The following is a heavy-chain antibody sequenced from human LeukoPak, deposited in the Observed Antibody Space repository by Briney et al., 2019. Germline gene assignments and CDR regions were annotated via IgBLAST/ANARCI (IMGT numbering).Heavy chain of an antibody. CDR3: ARDQGGGSCIGY. V-gene: IGHV4-30-4*01. CDR2: IYYSGST. CDR1: GGSISSGDYY. D-gene: IGHD2-15*01. Sequence: PSETLSLTCTVSGGSISSGDYYWSWIRQPPGKGLEWIGYIYYSGSTYYNPSLKSRVTISVDTSKNQFSLKLSSVTAADTAVYYCARDQGGGSCIGYWGQGTLVTVSS. J-gene: IGHJ4*02.